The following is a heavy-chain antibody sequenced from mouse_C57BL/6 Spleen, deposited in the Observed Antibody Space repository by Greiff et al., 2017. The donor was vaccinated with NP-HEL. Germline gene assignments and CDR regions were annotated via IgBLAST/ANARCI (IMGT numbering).Heavy chain of an antibody. CDR2: IYPGDGDT. J-gene: IGHJ1*03. CDR3: ARPYYYGNYWYFDV. CDR1: GYAFSSSW. V-gene: IGHV1-82*01. D-gene: IGHD1-1*01. Sequence: QVQLQQSGPELVKPGASVKISCKASGYAFSSSWMNWVKQRPGKGLEWIGRIYPGDGDTNYNGKFKGKATLTADKSSSTAYMQLSSLTSEDSAVYFCARPYYYGNYWYFDVWGTGTTVTVSS.